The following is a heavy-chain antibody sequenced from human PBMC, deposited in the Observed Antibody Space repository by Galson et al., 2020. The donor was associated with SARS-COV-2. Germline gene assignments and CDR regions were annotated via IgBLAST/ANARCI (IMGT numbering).Heavy chain of an antibody. CDR1: GFTFSSYS. CDR3: ARDRGITGTTSGDY. CDR2: ISSSSSYI. Sequence: GGSLRLSCAASGFTFSSYSMNWVRQAPGKGLEWVSSISSSSSYIYYADSVKGRFTISRDNAKNSLYLQINSLRAEDTAVYYCARDRGITGTTSGDYWGPGTLVTVSS. J-gene: IGHJ4*02. V-gene: IGHV3-21*01. D-gene: IGHD1-7*01.